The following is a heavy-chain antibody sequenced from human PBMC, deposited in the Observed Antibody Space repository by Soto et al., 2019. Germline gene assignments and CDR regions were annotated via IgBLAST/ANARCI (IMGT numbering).Heavy chain of an antibody. CDR2: ISGDGINT. V-gene: IGHV3-30*03. J-gene: IGHJ4*02. Sequence: QIQLVESGGDVVQPGKSLRRSCAASGFNFGFFGMHWVRQAPGKGLEWVAFISGDGINTQYADSVRGRFTLSRDYSRKTMYLQMDSLRDEDTALYYCARGNLSFDFDSWGLGTLVTVSS. CDR3: ARGNLSFDFDS. CDR1: GFNFGFFG. D-gene: IGHD1-26*01.